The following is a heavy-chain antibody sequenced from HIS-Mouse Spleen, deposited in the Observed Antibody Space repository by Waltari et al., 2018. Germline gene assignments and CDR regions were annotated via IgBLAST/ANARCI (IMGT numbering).Heavy chain of an antibody. V-gene: IGHV4-39*07. CDR2: IYYSGST. CDR1: GCSISSSSYY. Sequence: QLQLQESGPGLVKPSETLSLPCTVPGCSISSSSYYWAWIRQPPGKGLEWIGSIYYSGSTYYNPSLKSRVTISVDTSKNQFSLKLSSVTAADTAVYYCAREIPYSSSWYDWYFDLWGRGTLVTVSS. J-gene: IGHJ2*01. CDR3: AREIPYSSSWYDWYFDL. D-gene: IGHD6-13*01.